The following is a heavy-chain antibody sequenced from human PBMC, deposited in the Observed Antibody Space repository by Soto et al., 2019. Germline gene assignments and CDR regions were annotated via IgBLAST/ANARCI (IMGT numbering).Heavy chain of an antibody. Sequence: LRLSCAASGFTFSNYNMNWVRQAPGKGLEWVASISTRSHYIYYADSLKGRFTISRDNAKNSVDLQISSLRAEDTAVYYCARDSSTGYYLSDFDYWGQGTLVTVSS. J-gene: IGHJ4*02. CDR3: ARDSSTGYYLSDFDY. CDR1: GFTFSNYN. D-gene: IGHD3-9*01. V-gene: IGHV3-21*01. CDR2: ISTRSHYI.